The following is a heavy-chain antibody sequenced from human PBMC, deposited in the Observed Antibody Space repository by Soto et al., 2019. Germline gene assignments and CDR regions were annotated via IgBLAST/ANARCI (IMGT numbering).Heavy chain of an antibody. J-gene: IGHJ5*02. V-gene: IGHV4-34*01. CDR2: INHSGST. D-gene: IGHD3-3*01. CDR3: ARGNYDFWSGSRVGDWFDP. CDR1: GGSFSGYY. Sequence: QVQLQQWGAGLLKPSETLSLTCAVYGGSFSGYYWSWIRQPPGKGLEWIGEINHSGSTNYNPSLESRVTISVDTSKNQFSLKLSSVTAADTAVYYCARGNYDFWSGSRVGDWFDPWGQGTLVTVSS.